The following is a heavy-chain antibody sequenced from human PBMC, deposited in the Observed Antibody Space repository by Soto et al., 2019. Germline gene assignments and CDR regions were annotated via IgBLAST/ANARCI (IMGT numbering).Heavy chain of an antibody. CDR3: ARAVKTGYDFWSGYHDYYYMDV. D-gene: IGHD3-3*01. CDR2: IGTAGDT. J-gene: IGHJ6*03. Sequence: EVQLVESGGGLVQPGGSLRLSCAASGFTFSSYDMHWVRQATGKGLEWVSAIGTAGDTYYPGSVKGRFTISRENAKNSLYLQMNSLRAGDTAVYYCARAVKTGYDFWSGYHDYYYMDVWGKGTTVTVSS. V-gene: IGHV3-13*01. CDR1: GFTFSSYD.